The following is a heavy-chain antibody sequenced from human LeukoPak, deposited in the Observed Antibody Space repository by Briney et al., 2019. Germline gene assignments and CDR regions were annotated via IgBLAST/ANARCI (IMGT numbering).Heavy chain of an antibody. CDR1: DYTFTSYG. CDR2: ISANNGDT. D-gene: IGHD3-10*01. Sequence: ASVKVSCKASDYTFTSYGISWVRQAPGQGLEYMGWISANNGDTSYPQKVRGRVTMTTDTSTTTAYMELRSLRSDDTAVYYCARKGTGLAFDVWGQGTMVTVSS. V-gene: IGHV1-18*04. J-gene: IGHJ3*01. CDR3: ARKGTGLAFDV.